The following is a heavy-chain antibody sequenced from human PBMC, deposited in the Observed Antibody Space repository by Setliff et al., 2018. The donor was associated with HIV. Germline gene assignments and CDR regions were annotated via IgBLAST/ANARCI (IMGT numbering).Heavy chain of an antibody. Sequence: SETLSLTCTVSGGSISSHCWSWIRQSPGKALEWIGYIYASGSTDYNPSLKSRVTMSVDTSKNQFPLKLSSVTAADTAVYYCARGGYYYYFGVDVWGQGTTVTVSS. V-gene: IGHV4-4*08. CDR1: GGSISSHC. CDR2: IYASGST. D-gene: IGHD3-16*01. J-gene: IGHJ6*02. CDR3: ARGGYYYYFGVDV.